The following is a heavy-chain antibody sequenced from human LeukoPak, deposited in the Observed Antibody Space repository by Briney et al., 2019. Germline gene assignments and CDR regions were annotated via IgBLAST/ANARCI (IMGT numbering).Heavy chain of an antibody. CDR2: INPNSGGT. CDR3: ARDLGYCSGGSCHSHYFDY. Sequence: ASVKVSCKVSGYTLTELSMHWVRQAPGQGLEWMGWINPNSGGTNYAQKFQGRVTMTRDTSISTAYMELGRLRSDDTAVYYCARDLGYCSGGSCHSHYFDYWGQGTLVTVSS. V-gene: IGHV1-2*02. CDR1: GYTLTELS. D-gene: IGHD2-15*01. J-gene: IGHJ4*02.